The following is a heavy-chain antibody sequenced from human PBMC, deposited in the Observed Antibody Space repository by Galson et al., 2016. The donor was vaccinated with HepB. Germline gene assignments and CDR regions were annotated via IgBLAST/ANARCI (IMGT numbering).Heavy chain of an antibody. CDR1: GGSISPYY. CDR2: IDYSGST. V-gene: IGHV4-59*13. CDR3: ARVAGLVAAGPPGHYSGMDV. J-gene: IGHJ6*02. D-gene: IGHD6-13*01. Sequence: SETLSLTCAVSGGSISPYYWSWIRQPPGKGLECLGYIDYSGSTHYNPSLKSRVTISVDTSKKQFSLKLRSVTAADPAVYYCARVAGLVAAGPPGHYSGMDVWGQGTTVTVSS.